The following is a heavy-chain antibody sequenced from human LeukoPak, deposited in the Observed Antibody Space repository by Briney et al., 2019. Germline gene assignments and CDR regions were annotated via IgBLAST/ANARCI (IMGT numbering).Heavy chain of an antibody. CDR2: IYSSGST. Sequence: PGGSLRLSCAASGFTVSSNSMSWGRQGPGKGLEWVSVIYSSGSTHFADSVKGRFSISRDNSKNTLYLLMSSLRLEDTAVYYCARESYGGAWGQGTLVTVSS. D-gene: IGHD1-26*01. CDR1: GFTVSSNS. CDR3: ARESYGGA. V-gene: IGHV3-53*01. J-gene: IGHJ4*02.